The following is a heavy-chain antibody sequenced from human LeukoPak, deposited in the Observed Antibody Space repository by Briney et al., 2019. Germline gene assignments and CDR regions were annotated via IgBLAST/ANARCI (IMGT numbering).Heavy chain of an antibody. D-gene: IGHD6-19*01. Sequence: PGGSLRLSCAGSGFTFSAHAMSWVRQAPGRGLERVSAISETGVTTYYADSVKGRFTISRDSSRNTLFLQMDSLRAEDTAIYYCAKVWAVAGLFDSWGQGTLITVSS. CDR2: ISETGVTT. CDR1: GFTFSAHA. J-gene: IGHJ4*02. CDR3: AKVWAVAGLFDS. V-gene: IGHV3-23*01.